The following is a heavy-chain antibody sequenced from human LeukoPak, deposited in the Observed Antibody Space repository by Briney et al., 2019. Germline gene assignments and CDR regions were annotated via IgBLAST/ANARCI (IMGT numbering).Heavy chain of an antibody. V-gene: IGHV1-18*01. CDR1: GGTFSSYA. CDR2: ISAYNGNT. Sequence: ASVKVSCKASGGTFSSYAISWVRQAPGQGLEWMGWISAYNGNTNYAQKLQGRVTMTTDTSTSTAYMELRSLRSDDTAVYYCARDPDFYSGYDFGSPLDYYGMDVWGQGTTVTVSS. J-gene: IGHJ6*02. D-gene: IGHD5-12*01. CDR3: ARDPDFYSGYDFGSPLDYYGMDV.